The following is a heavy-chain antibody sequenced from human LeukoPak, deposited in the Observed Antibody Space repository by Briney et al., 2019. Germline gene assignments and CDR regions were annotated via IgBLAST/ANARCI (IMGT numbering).Heavy chain of an antibody. J-gene: IGHJ6*02. D-gene: IGHD6-6*01. CDR1: GYSFTSYW. V-gene: IGHV5-51*01. Sequence: GESLKISCKGSGYSFTSYWIGWVRQMPGKGLEWMGIIYPGDSDTRYSPSFQGQVTISADKSISTAYLQWSSLKASDTAMYYCALHGGSSSSVVADQPYYYGIDVWGQGTTVTVSS. CDR3: ALHGGSSSSVVADQPYYYGIDV. CDR2: IYPGDSDT.